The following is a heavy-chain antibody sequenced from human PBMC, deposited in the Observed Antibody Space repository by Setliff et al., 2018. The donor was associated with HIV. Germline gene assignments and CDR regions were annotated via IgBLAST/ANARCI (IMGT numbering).Heavy chain of an antibody. J-gene: IGHJ3*02. Sequence: PSETLSLTCTVSGVSIGNFYWSWVRQSPGRGLEWIGFIFFTGTTNYNPSLKSRVTISVDTSKNQFSLNLTSVTAEDTAVYYCARNTDVDSVYRPFHIWGQGTMVTVSS. D-gene: IGHD1-26*01. V-gene: IGHV4-59*12. CDR1: GVSIGNFY. CDR2: IFFTGTT. CDR3: ARNTDVDSVYRPFHI.